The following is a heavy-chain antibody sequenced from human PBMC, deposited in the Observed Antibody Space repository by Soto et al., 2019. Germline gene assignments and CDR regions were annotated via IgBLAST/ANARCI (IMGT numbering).Heavy chain of an antibody. CDR3: ARGVRFLELFSENFFDY. V-gene: IGHV4-34*01. Sequence: SDTLSLTCAAYGGSFSGYYWTWIRQPPGTGLEWIGEINHSGSTNYNPSLKSRVTISVDTSKNQFSLKLTSVTAADTAVYYCARGVRFLELFSENFFDYWGQG. D-gene: IGHD3-3*01. CDR2: INHSGST. CDR1: GGSFSGYY. J-gene: IGHJ4*02.